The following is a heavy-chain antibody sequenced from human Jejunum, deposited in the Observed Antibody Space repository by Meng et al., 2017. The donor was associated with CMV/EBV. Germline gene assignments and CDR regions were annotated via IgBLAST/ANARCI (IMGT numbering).Heavy chain of an antibody. Sequence: QVQLVKTGAEVKKPRSPVKVACKSSGASFSTYTFSWVRQAPGQGLEWMGGLIPVLNKAKSAPRFQDRVTFTADETTTTAYMELSSLTFEDTAVYFCARGRGNQPLFDFWGQGTLVTVSS. D-gene: IGHD2/OR15-2a*01. CDR1: GASFSTYT. J-gene: IGHJ4*02. CDR2: LIPVLNKA. V-gene: IGHV1-69*10. CDR3: ARGRGNQPLFDF.